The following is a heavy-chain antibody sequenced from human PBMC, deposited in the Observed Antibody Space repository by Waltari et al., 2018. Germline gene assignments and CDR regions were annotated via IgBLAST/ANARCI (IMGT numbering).Heavy chain of an antibody. CDR3: TRERRQLELVASFDV. CDR2: IYRSGST. J-gene: IGHJ3*01. D-gene: IGHD1-1*01. Sequence: QVQLQESGPGLVKSSETLSLTCTISGGSIRSYYWSWIRQPAGKGLEWIGRIYRSGSTNYSPSLDSRVSMSIDTSTNQFSLKLKSVTAADTAIYYCTRERRQLELVASFDVWGHGTKVSVSS. CDR1: GGSIRSYY. V-gene: IGHV4-4*07.